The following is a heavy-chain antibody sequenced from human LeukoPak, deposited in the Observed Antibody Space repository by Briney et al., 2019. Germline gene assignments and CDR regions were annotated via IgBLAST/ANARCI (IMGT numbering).Heavy chain of an antibody. CDR1: GFSFSSYP. CDR3: AKDLRSIWFGELFPDY. J-gene: IGHJ4*02. Sequence: GGSLRLSCAASGFSFSSYPMHWVRQAPGKGLEWVAVISYDGSNKYYADSVKGRFTISRDNSKNTLYLQMNSLRAEDTAVYYCAKDLRSIWFGELFPDYWGQGTLVTVSS. V-gene: IGHV3-30*04. D-gene: IGHD3-10*01. CDR2: ISYDGSNK.